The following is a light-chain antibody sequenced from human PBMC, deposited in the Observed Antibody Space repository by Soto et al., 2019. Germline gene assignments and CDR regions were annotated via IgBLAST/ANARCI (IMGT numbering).Light chain of an antibody. CDR2: EVS. CDR3: CSYAGSSTYV. Sequence: TSSDVGSYNLVSWYQQHPGKAPKLMIYEVSKRPSGVSKRFSGSKAGNTASLTISGLQAEDEADYYCCSYAGSSTYVFGTGTKVTDL. J-gene: IGLJ1*01. V-gene: IGLV2-23*02. CDR1: SSDVGSYNL.